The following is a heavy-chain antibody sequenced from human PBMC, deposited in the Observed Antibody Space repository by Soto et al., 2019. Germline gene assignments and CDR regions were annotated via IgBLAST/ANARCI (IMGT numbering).Heavy chain of an antibody. D-gene: IGHD3-9*01. CDR1: GFTFSSYW. Sequence: GGSLRLSCAASGFTFSSYWMSWVRQAPGKGLEWVANIKQDGSEKYYVDCVKGRFTISRDNDKNSLYLQMNSLRAEDTAVYYCARDPRDDILTGCYYYYGMDVWGQGTTVTVSS. CDR3: ARDPRDDILTGCYYYYGMDV. CDR2: IKQDGSEK. V-gene: IGHV3-7*01. J-gene: IGHJ6*02.